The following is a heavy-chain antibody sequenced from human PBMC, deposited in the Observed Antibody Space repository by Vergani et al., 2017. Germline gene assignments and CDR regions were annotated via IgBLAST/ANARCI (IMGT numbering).Heavy chain of an antibody. V-gene: IGHV1-2*02. Sequence: QVQLVQSGAEVKKPGASVKVSCKASGYTFTGYYMHWVRQAPGQGLEWMGWINPNSGGTNYAQKFQGRVTMTRDTSISTAYMELSRLRSDDTAVYYWARDCSSSWPYYYYYMDVWGKGTTVTVSS. CDR1: GYTFTGYY. D-gene: IGHD6-13*01. CDR2: INPNSGGT. J-gene: IGHJ6*03. CDR3: ARDCSSSWPYYYYYMDV.